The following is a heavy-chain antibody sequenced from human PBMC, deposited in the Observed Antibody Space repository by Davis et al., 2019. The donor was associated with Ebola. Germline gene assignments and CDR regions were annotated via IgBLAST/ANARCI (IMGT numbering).Heavy chain of an antibody. CDR1: GFTFSGST. CDR3: ARDFSDCTYGVCYTVHYVMDV. Sequence: PGGSLRLSCAASGFTFSGSTMHWVRQASGNGLEWVGRIRSNAHSYATAYAASVKGRFTVSRDDSKNTAYLQMNSLRAEDTAVYYCARDFSDCTYGVCYTVHYVMDVWGQGTTVTVSS. D-gene: IGHD2-8*01. CDR2: IRSNAHSYAT. J-gene: IGHJ6*02. V-gene: IGHV3-73*01.